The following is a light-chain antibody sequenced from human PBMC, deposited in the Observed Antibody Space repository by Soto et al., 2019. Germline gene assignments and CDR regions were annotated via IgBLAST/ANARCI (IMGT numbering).Light chain of an antibody. CDR1: SSDVGGYNY. V-gene: IGLV2-14*03. CDR3: SSYTTSNTRQIV. Sequence: QSELGQAASVAGAYVQAVTVSCTETSSDVGGYNYVSWYQHHPGKAPKLMIFDVSNRPSGVSNRFSGSKSGNTASLTISGLQPEDEADYYCSSYTTSNTRQIVFGTGTKVTVL. CDR2: DVS. J-gene: IGLJ1*01.